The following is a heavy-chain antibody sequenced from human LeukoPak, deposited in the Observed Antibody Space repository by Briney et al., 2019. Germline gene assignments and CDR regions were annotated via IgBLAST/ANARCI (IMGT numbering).Heavy chain of an antibody. CDR3: ARDQDWNPY. D-gene: IGHD1-1*01. Sequence: QPGASLRLCCAASGFTVSSNYMSWVRQAAGKVLEWVSVIYSGGNTYYADSVEGRFTISRDNSKNTLYLQMNSLRVEDTAVYYCARDQDWNPYWGQGTLVTVSS. CDR1: GFTVSSNY. CDR2: IYSGGNT. V-gene: IGHV3-53*01. J-gene: IGHJ4*02.